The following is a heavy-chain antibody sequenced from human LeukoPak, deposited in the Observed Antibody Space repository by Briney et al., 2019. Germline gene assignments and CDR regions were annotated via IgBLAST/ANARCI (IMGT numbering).Heavy chain of an antibody. CDR2: IYYSGST. CDR1: GGSISSTTYY. CDR3: ARVAYSGYEQFDY. V-gene: IGHV4-39*07. J-gene: IGHJ4*02. D-gene: IGHD5-12*01. Sequence: SETLSLTCTVSGGSISSTTYYWGWIRQPPGKGLEWIGSIYYSGSTYYNPSLKSRVTISVDTSKNQFSLKLSSVTAADTAVYYCARVAYSGYEQFDYWGQGTLVTVSS.